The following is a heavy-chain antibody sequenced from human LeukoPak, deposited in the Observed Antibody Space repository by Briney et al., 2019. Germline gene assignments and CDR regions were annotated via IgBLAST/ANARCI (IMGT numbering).Heavy chain of an antibody. Sequence: GGSLRLSCSASGFTFSSYSMSWGRQAPGKGLEWGSSISSSNSYIYYADSVKGRFTTSRDNANNSLYLQMNSLRAEDTAVYYCARDPAVADDGYFDYWGQGTLVTVSS. CDR3: ARDPAVADDGYFDY. CDR1: GFTFSSYS. J-gene: IGHJ4*02. V-gene: IGHV3-21*01. D-gene: IGHD6-19*01. CDR2: ISSSNSYI.